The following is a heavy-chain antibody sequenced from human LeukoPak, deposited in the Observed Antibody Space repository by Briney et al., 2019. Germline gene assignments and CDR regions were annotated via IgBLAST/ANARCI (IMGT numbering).Heavy chain of an antibody. D-gene: IGHD6-13*01. V-gene: IGHV5-51*01. Sequence: GESLKISCKGSGYSFTSYWIGWVRQMPGKGLEWMGIIYPGDSDTRCSPSFQGQVTISADKSISTAYLQWSSLKASDTAMYYCARHVVAAERIRAENWFDPWGQGTLVTVSS. J-gene: IGHJ5*02. CDR2: IYPGDSDT. CDR1: GYSFTSYW. CDR3: ARHVVAAERIRAENWFDP.